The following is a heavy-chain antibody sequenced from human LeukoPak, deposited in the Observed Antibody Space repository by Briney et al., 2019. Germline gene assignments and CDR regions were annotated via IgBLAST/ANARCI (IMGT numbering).Heavy chain of an antibody. D-gene: IGHD6-6*01. CDR3: ARKLVERNRYWFDP. V-gene: IGHV4-34*01. CDR1: GGSFSGYY. Sequence: PSETLSLTCAVYGGSFSGYYWSWIRQPPGKGLEWIGEINHSGSTNYNPSLKSRVTISVDTSKNQFSLKLSSVTAADTAVYYCARKLVERNRYWFDPWGQGTLVTVSS. J-gene: IGHJ5*02. CDR2: INHSGST.